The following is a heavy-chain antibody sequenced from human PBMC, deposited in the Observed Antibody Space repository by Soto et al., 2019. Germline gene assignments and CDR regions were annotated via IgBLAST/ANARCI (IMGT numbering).Heavy chain of an antibody. V-gene: IGHV4-59*11. CDR2: IYYSGSI. CDR1: GGSIRSHY. CDR3: ARVPSP. Sequence: SETLSLTCTVSGGSIRSHYWGWIRQPPGKGLEWIGYIYYSGSINYSPSLKSRVSISVDTSKNQFSLKLSSVTAADTAVYYCARVPSPWGQGTLVTVSS. J-gene: IGHJ5*02.